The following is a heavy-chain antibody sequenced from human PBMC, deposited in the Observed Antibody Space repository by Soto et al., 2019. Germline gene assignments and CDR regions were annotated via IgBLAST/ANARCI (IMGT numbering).Heavy chain of an antibody. J-gene: IGHJ4*02. V-gene: IGHV1-46*01. Sequence: ASVKVSCKASGYTFTSYYMHWVRQAPGQGLEWMGIINPSGGSTSYAQKFQGRVTMTRDTSTSTAYMELRSLRSDDTAVYYCAREGGHIAVAESFDYWGQGTLVTVSS. CDR1: GYTFTSYY. CDR2: INPSGGST. CDR3: AREGGHIAVAESFDY. D-gene: IGHD6-19*01.